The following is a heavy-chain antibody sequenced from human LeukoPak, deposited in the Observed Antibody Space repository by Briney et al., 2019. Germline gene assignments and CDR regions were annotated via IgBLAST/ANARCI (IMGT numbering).Heavy chain of an antibody. Sequence: ASVTVSCKASGYTFTGYYMHWVRQPPGQGLGWMGWINPNRGGTNYAQKFQGRVTMTRDTSISTAYMELSGLRADDTAVYYGARDGVAVVLETYYYYYYVDVWGKGTTVTIS. D-gene: IGHD6-19*01. V-gene: IGHV1-2*02. J-gene: IGHJ6*03. CDR3: ARDGVAVVLETYYYYYYVDV. CDR2: INPNRGGT. CDR1: GYTFTGYY.